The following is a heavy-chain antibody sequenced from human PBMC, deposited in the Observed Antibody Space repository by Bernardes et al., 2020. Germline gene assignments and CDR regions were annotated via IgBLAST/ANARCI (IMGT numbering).Heavy chain of an antibody. V-gene: IGHV4-38-2*01. J-gene: IGHJ4*02. D-gene: IGHD1-1*01. CDR3: ARGFFTNWNDVEYFDY. CDR2: IYHSGST. CDR1: GYSISSGYY. Sequence: SETLSLTCAVSGYSISSGYYWGWIRQPPGKGLEWIGSIYHSGSTYYNPSLKSRVTISVDTSKNQFSLKLSSVTAADTAVYYCARGFFTNWNDVEYFDYWGQGTLVTGSS.